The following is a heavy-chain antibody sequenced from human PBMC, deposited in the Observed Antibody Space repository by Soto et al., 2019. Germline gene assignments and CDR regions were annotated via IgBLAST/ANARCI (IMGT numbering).Heavy chain of an antibody. CDR1: GGTFSSYT. CDR3: ARHYGDYNGGY. J-gene: IGHJ4*02. V-gene: IGHV1-69*02. Sequence: QVQLVQSGAEVKKPGSSVKVSCKASGGTFSSYTINWVRQAPGQGLEWMGRIIPILGIANYAQKFQGRVTXTAXKSTSTAYMELSSLRSEDTAVYYCARHYGDYNGGYWGQGTLVTVSS. D-gene: IGHD4-17*01. CDR2: IIPILGIA.